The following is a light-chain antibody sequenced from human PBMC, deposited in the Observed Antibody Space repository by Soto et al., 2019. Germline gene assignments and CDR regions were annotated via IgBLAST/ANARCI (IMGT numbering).Light chain of an antibody. V-gene: IGKV3-11*01. Sequence: EIVLTQSPATLSLSPGERATLSCRASQSVRRYLAWYQQKPGQAPRLLIYDASNRAPGIPARFSGSGSGTDFTLTISSLEPEDFAVYYCQQRSGWPSTFGGGTKLQIK. CDR1: QSVRRY. CDR3: QQRSGWPST. J-gene: IGKJ4*01. CDR2: DAS.